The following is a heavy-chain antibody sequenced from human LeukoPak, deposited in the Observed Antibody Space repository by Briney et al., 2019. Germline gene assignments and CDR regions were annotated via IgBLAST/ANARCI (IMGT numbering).Heavy chain of an antibody. D-gene: IGHD1-1*01. Sequence: SETLSLTCTVSDGSISSFFWSWIRQPPGKGLEWIGSMHYSGDTKYNPSLKSRVSLSIETSKQQFSLRLSSVTAADTAVYYCARDLELERNRWNYFESWGQGTLVTVSS. CDR1: DGSISSFF. J-gene: IGHJ4*02. V-gene: IGHV4-59*01. CDR2: MHYSGDT. CDR3: ARDLELERNRWNYFES.